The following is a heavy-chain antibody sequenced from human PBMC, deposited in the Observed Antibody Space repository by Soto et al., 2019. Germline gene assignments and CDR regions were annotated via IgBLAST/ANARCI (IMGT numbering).Heavy chain of an antibody. D-gene: IGHD2-15*01. CDR3: ARFVRSRSVTNCYPRADV. Sequence: PSETLSLTCTVSGGSVSSDTHYWSWIRQPPGKRLEWIGFIYSSVITNYNPSLKRPDTISVDTSKNQFSLRLWSVIFSDTAVYLCARFVRSRSVTNCYPRADVWDQGTSV. CDR2: IYSSVIT. J-gene: IGHJ6*02. V-gene: IGHV4-61*01. CDR1: GGSVSSDTHY.